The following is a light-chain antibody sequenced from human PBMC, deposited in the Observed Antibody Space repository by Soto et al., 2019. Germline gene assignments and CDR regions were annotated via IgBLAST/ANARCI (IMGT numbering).Light chain of an antibody. CDR2: EVS. V-gene: IGLV2-8*01. J-gene: IGLJ1*01. Sequence: QSVLTQPASVSGSLGQSITISCTGTTSDVGGYNYVSWYQQHPGKAPKLMIYEVSERPSGVPDRFSGSKSSNTASLTVSGLQAEDEADYYCSSYAGSNNFVFGTGTKLPS. CDR3: SSYAGSNNFV. CDR1: TSDVGGYNY.